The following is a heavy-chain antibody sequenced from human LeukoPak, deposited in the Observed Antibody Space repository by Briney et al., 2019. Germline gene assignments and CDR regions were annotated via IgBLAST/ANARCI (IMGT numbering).Heavy chain of an antibody. CDR1: GYTFTSYY. V-gene: IGHV1-18*04. D-gene: IGHD3-22*01. J-gene: IGHJ3*02. CDR3: ARAQVLLLYDSSGLMAHAFDI. CDR2: ISAYNGNT. Sequence: GASVKVSCKASGYTFTSYYMHWVRQAPGQGLEWMGWISAYNGNTNYAQKLQGRVTMTTDTSTSTAYMELRSLRSDDTAVYYCARAQVLLLYDSSGLMAHAFDIWGQGTMVTVSS.